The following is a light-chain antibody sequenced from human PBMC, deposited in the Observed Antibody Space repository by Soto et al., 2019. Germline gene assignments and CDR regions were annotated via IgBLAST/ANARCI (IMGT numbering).Light chain of an antibody. CDR3: QRSYSTPVT. V-gene: IGKV1-39*01. CDR2: AAS. CDR1: RSIASS. J-gene: IGKJ1*01. Sequence: DIQMTQSPSSLSASVGDRVTITCRASRSIASSLNWYQHKPGKAPKFLIYAASSLQSGVPSRFSGSGSGTDFTLAISSLQPEDFATYYCQRSYSTPVTFGQGTKVEIK.